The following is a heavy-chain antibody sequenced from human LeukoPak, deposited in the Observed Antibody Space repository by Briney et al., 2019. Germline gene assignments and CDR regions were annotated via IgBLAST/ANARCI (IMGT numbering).Heavy chain of an antibody. D-gene: IGHD3-22*01. Sequence: GGSLRLSCAASGFTFSSYGMHWVRQAPGKGLEWVAVISYDGSNKYYADSVKGRFTISRDNSKNTLYLQMNSLRAEDTAVYYCAKDRRSSGYFDYWGQGTLVTVSS. V-gene: IGHV3-30*18. CDR2: ISYDGSNK. CDR3: AKDRRSSGYFDY. J-gene: IGHJ4*02. CDR1: GFTFSSYG.